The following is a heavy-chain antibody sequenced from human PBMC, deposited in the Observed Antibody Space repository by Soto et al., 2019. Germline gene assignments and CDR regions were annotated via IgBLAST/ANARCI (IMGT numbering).Heavy chain of an antibody. V-gene: IGHV4-59*11. Sequence: PSETLSLTCTVSGGSINDHYWSWIRQPPGQGLEWIGYIYYSGSTNYSPSLKSRVTISVDTSKNQYSLKLSSVTAADTAVYYCARDSSTRRYYYYGMDVWGQGTTVTVSS. CDR2: IYYSGST. J-gene: IGHJ6*02. D-gene: IGHD6-13*01. CDR3: ARDSSTRRYYYYGMDV. CDR1: GGSINDHY.